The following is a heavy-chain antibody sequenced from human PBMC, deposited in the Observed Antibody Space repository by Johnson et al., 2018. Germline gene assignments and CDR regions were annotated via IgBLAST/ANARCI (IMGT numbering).Heavy chain of an antibody. CDR3: ARDLGKGRYFDY. Sequence: QVQLQESGGGVVQXGRSLRLSCAASGFTFSTQGMHWVRQTPGKGLAWVALLLYDGSNKYYADSVKGRFTISRDNSKKTLHLERNTLRAEDTAVYYCARDLGKGRYFDYWGQGTLVTVSS. V-gene: IGHV3-33*05. J-gene: IGHJ4*02. D-gene: IGHD4-23*01. CDR2: LLYDGSNK. CDR1: GFTFSTQG.